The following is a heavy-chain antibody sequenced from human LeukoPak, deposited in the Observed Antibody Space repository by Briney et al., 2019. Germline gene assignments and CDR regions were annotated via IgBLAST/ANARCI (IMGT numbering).Heavy chain of an antibody. Sequence: SDTLSLTCTVSGGSFTSFYWSWIRQPAGKGLEWIGRFFSSGSTNYNPPFQSRATISVDKSRNQFSRKLTSVTAADTAVCLSATYSSIYGHDYWGQGTLVSVSS. J-gene: IGHJ4*02. CDR2: FFSSGST. CDR3: ATYSSIYGHDY. CDR1: GGSFTSFY. V-gene: IGHV4-4*07. D-gene: IGHD2-21*01.